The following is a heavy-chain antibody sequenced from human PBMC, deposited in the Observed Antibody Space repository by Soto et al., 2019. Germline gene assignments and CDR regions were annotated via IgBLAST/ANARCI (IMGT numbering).Heavy chain of an antibody. CDR1: GFTFSSYW. V-gene: IGHV3-74*01. CDR3: ARSPRTAYYYDSSAYLDY. D-gene: IGHD3-22*01. CDR2: INSDGSST. J-gene: IGHJ4*02. Sequence: GGSLRLSCAASGFTFSSYWMHWVRQAPGKGLAWVSRINSDGSSTSYADSVKGRFTISRDNAKNTLYLQMNSLRAEDTAVYYCARSPRTAYYYDSSAYLDYWGQGTLVTVSS.